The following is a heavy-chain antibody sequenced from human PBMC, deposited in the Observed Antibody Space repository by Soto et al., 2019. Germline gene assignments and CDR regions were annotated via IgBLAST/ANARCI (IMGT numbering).Heavy chain of an antibody. V-gene: IGHV4-59*05. CDR2: IYYSENT. CDR3: VSRTVTTFNAFDI. Sequence: LPETLSLTCTVSGGSISSYYWSWVRQPPGQGLEWIGSIYYSENTYYSPSLKSRVTIYLDTSKNQFSLKLSSVTAADTAVYYCVSRTVTTFNAFDIWGQGTMVTVSS. CDR1: GGSISSYY. D-gene: IGHD4-17*01. J-gene: IGHJ3*02.